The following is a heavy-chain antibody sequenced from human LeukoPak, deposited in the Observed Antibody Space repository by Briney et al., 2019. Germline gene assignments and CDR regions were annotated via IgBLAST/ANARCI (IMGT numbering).Heavy chain of an antibody. CDR2: IKIETDGGTT. V-gene: IGHV3-15*01. CDR1: GFTFTYAW. CDR3: TISGSQIDE. Sequence: WGSLRLSCAVSGFTFTYAWLCWVRLAPGQGLEWVGRIKIETDGGTTAYRSPVKGRSTFLRNDSKKTLFLQINTLKPENTAIYYCTISGSQIDEGGQGTLVTV. D-gene: IGHD2-15*01. J-gene: IGHJ4*02.